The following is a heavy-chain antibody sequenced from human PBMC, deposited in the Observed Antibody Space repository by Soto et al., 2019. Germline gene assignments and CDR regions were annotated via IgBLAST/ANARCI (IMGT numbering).Heavy chain of an antibody. J-gene: IGHJ4*02. CDR1: SGSISSYY. CDR3: ARVRYSSSWYFDY. Sequence: SETLSLTCTVSSGSISSYYWSWIRQPPGKGLEWIGYIYYSGSTNYNPSLKSRVTISVDTSKNQFSLKMSSVTAADTAVYSCARVRYSSSWYFDYWGQGTLVTVSS. V-gene: IGHV4-59*01. D-gene: IGHD6-13*01. CDR2: IYYSGST.